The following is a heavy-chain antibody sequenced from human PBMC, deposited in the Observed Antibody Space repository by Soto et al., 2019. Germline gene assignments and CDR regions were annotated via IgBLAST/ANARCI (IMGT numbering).Heavy chain of an antibody. J-gene: IGHJ3*02. D-gene: IGHD1-26*01. Sequence: QVQLVQSGAEVKKPGSSVKVSCKASGGTFSSYAISWVRQAPGQGLEWMGGIIPIFGTANYAQKFQGRVMITSDKSTSTAYMELSSLRSEDTAVYYCARAGRWEWELPDAFDIWGQGTMVTVSS. V-gene: IGHV1-69*06. CDR2: IIPIFGTA. CDR3: ARAGRWEWELPDAFDI. CDR1: GGTFSSYA.